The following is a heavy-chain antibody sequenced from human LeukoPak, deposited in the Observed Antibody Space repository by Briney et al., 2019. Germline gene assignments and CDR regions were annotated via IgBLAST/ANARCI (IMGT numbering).Heavy chain of an antibody. CDR3: AVVPAAIHDHFDY. V-gene: IGHV3-7*01. CDR1: GFTFGSYW. D-gene: IGHD2-2*01. CDR2: IKQDGSEK. Sequence: GGSLRLSCAASGFTFGSYWMSWVRQAPGKGLEWVANIKQDGSEKYYVDSVKGRFTISRDNAKNSLYLQMNSLRAEDTAVYYCAVVPAAIHDHFDYWGQGTLVTVSS. J-gene: IGHJ4*02.